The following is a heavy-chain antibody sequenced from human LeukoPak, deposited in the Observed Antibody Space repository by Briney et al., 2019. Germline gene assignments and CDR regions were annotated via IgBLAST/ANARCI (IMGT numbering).Heavy chain of an antibody. Sequence: GGSLRLSCAASGFTFSDYYMSWIRQAPGKGLEWVPYISSSGSTIYYADSVKGRFTISRDNAKNSLYLQMNSLRVEDTAVYYCAREEGAARAFDYWGQGTLVTVSS. CDR3: AREEGAARAFDY. CDR1: GFTFSDYY. V-gene: IGHV3-11*01. CDR2: ISSSGSTI. J-gene: IGHJ4*02. D-gene: IGHD6-6*01.